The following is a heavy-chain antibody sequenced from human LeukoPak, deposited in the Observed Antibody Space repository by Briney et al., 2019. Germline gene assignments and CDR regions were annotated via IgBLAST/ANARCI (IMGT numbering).Heavy chain of an antibody. J-gene: IGHJ5*02. V-gene: IGHV1-8*01. CDR1: GYTFTSYD. CDR3: ARDPSWYSGGSDWFDP. CDR2: MNPNSGNT. Sequence: ASVKVSCKASGYTFTSYDINWVRQATGQGLEWMGWMNPNSGNTGYAQKFKGRVTMTRNTSITTAYMELRSLRSEDTDADYCARDPSWYSGGSDWFDPWGQGTLVTVSS. D-gene: IGHD6-13*01.